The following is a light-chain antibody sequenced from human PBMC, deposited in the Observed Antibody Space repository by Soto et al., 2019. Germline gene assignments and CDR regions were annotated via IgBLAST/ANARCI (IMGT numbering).Light chain of an antibody. CDR3: SSFTGRTTLWL. CDR1: SRDVGDYNF. Sequence: QSVLTQPASVSGSPGQSITISCTGTSRDVGDYNFVSWYQQHPGKAPKLMIYEVSNRPSGVSNRFSGSKSANTASLTISGLQAEDEADYYCSSFTGRTTLWLFGGGTKLTVL. CDR2: EVS. J-gene: IGLJ3*02. V-gene: IGLV2-14*01.